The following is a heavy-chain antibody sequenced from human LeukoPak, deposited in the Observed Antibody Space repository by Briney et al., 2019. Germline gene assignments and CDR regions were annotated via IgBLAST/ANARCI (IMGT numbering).Heavy chain of an antibody. V-gene: IGHV3-33*01. D-gene: IGHD5-24*01. CDR3: ARETSTITGKDFLDS. CDR2: MWFDGSKQ. CDR1: GFTFSQYG. Sequence: GGSLRLSCEASGFTFSQYGMHWVRQAPGKGLEWVADMWFDGSKQNYADSVKGRFTISRDNSKNTLYLQLNSLRAEDTALYFCARETSTITGKDFLDSWGQGILVTVSS. J-gene: IGHJ4*02.